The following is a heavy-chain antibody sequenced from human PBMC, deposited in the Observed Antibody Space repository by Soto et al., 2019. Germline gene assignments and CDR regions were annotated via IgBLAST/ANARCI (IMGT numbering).Heavy chain of an antibody. CDR1: GFTFSTYS. CDR3: AREYTAWPLAYGLDV. J-gene: IGHJ6*02. Sequence: GGSLRLSCVGSGFTFSTYSINWVRQAPGKGLEWVSSISSRSDIYYADSVKGRFTISRDNAKNSVSLQMNSLRAEDTAVYYCAREYTAWPLAYGLDVWGQGTSVTVTS. V-gene: IGHV3-21*01. CDR2: ISSRSDI. D-gene: IGHD2-2*02.